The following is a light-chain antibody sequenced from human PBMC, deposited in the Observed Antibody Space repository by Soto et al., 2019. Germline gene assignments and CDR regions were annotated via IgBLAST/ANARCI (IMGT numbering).Light chain of an antibody. CDR1: QSIGSW. Sequence: DLQMTQSPSTLSASVGDRVTITCRASQSIGSWLAWYQQKPGKAPKLLIYKASSLQSGVPSRFSGSGSGTEFTLTISSLQPDDFATYSCQQYNSYFGPGTKVDIK. CDR3: QQYNSY. J-gene: IGKJ3*01. CDR2: KAS. V-gene: IGKV1-5*03.